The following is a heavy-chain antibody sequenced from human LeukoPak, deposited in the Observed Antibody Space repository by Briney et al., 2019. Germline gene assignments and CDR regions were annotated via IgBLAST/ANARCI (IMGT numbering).Heavy chain of an antibody. CDR3: ARSIPYGTTWYGRSDY. CDR1: GFPFSSYS. D-gene: IGHD6-13*01. Sequence: GGSLRLPCAASGFPFSSYSTTWVRQAPGKGLEWVANIKPDGTTKFYVDSVKGRFTISRDNALNSLYLQMNSLRAEDTAIYYCARSIPYGTTWYGRSDYWGQGTLVTVSS. CDR2: IKPDGTTK. J-gene: IGHJ4*02. V-gene: IGHV3-7*03.